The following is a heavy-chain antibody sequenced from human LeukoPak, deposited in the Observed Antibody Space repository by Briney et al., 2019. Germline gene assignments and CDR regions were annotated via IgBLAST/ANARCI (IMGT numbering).Heavy chain of an antibody. D-gene: IGHD1-1*01. CDR3: AKTGTPPYYYYYMDV. J-gene: IGHJ6*03. CDR2: ISSSSSYI. V-gene: IGHV3-21*01. Sequence: PGGSLRLSCAAAGFTFSSYSMNWVRQAQGKWLEWVSSISSSSSYIYYADSVKGRFTISRDNAKNSLYLQMNSLRAGDTAVYYCAKTGTPPYYYYYMDVWGKGTTVTVSS. CDR1: GFTFSSYS.